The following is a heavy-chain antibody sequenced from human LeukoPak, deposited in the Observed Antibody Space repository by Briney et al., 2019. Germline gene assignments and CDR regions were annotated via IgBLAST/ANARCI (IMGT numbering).Heavy chain of an antibody. CDR1: GFTFSSYA. CDR2: IRSKPQSYAT. J-gene: IGHJ4*02. Sequence: GGSLRLSCAASGFTFSSYAMHWVRQASGKGLEWVGRIRSKPQSYATAYDESLKGRFTISRDDSKNTAYLQMSSLKIEDTAVYYCTRVGPSTVVDYWGQGTQVTVSS. CDR3: TRVGPSTVVDY. D-gene: IGHD1-26*01. V-gene: IGHV3-73*01.